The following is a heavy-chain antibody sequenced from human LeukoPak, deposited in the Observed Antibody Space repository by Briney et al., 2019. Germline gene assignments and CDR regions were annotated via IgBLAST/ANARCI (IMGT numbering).Heavy chain of an antibody. V-gene: IGHV4-34*01. CDR2: INDSGIT. Sequence: PSETLSLTCVVYGGSFSGYYWSWIRQPPGKGLEWIGEINDSGITNYNPSLKSRVTISGDTSKNQLSLKLSSVTAADTAVYYCARGSGWFGELFDFDYWGQGTLVTVSS. J-gene: IGHJ4*02. D-gene: IGHD3-10*01. CDR1: GGSFSGYY. CDR3: ARGSGWFGELFDFDY.